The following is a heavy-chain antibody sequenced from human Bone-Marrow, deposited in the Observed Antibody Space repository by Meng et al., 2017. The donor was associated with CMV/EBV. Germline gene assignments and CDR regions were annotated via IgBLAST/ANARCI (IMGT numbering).Heavy chain of an antibody. D-gene: IGHD6-19*01. J-gene: IGHJ4*02. V-gene: IGHV1-69*05. CDR1: GGTFSSYA. Sequence: SVKVSCKASGGTFSSYAISWVRQAPGQGLEWMGGIIPIFGTANYAQKFQGRVTMTRDTSISTASMELSRLRSDDTAVYYCARDGDRVNSAVTGLHYWGQGTLVTVSS. CDR2: IIPIFGTA. CDR3: ARDGDRVNSAVTGLHY.